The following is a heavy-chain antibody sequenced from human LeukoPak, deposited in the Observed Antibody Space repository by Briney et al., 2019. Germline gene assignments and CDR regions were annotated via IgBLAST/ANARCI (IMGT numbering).Heavy chain of an antibody. V-gene: IGHV4-59*01. J-gene: IGHJ4*01. D-gene: IGHD3-22*01. CDR2: IYYSGST. CDR1: GGSISSYY. Sequence: SETLSLTCTVSGGSISSYYWSWIRQPPGKGLEWIGYIYYSGSTNYNPSLKSRVTISVDTSKNQFSLKLSSVTAADTAVYYCAREGVEYSDYDSSGLYYFNYWGHGTLVTVSS. CDR3: AREGVEYSDYDSSGLYYFNY.